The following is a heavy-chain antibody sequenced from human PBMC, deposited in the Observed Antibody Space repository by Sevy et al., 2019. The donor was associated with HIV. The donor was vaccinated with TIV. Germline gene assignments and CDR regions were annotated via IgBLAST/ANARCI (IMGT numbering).Heavy chain of an antibody. CDR1: GFTFNNFA. Sequence: GESLKISCAASGFTFNNFAMHWVRLAPGKGPEWVAVESSDGAITYYADSVKGRFTVSRDNSKNTVYLQMSSLRTADTALYYCAKAYSVSYYIPYDAFDIWGQGTMVTVSS. J-gene: IGHJ3*02. CDR2: ESSDGAIT. V-gene: IGHV3-30-3*01. CDR3: AKAYSVSYYIPYDAFDI. D-gene: IGHD1-26*01.